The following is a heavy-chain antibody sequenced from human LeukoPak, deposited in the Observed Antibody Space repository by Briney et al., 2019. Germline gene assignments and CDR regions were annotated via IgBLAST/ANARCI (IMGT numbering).Heavy chain of an antibody. CDR2: IYYSGST. Sequence: SETLSLTCTVSGGSISSYYWSWIRQPPGKGLEWIGYIYYSGSTNYNPSLKSRLTISVDASKNQFSLKLSSVTATDSAVYYCASLTTVSQGYFDSWGQGTLVTDSS. CDR1: GGSISSYY. J-gene: IGHJ4*02. CDR3: ASLTTVSQGYFDS. V-gene: IGHV4-59*08. D-gene: IGHD4-17*01.